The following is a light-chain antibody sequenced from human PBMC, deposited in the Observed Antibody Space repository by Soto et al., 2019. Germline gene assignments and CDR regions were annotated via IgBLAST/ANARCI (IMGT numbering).Light chain of an antibody. CDR3: QQRSNLLP. J-gene: IGKJ4*01. CDR2: DAS. CDR1: QSVSSY. Sequence: IVLTQNKATLSLSPGERATLSCRASQSVSSYLAWYQQKPGQAPRLLIYDASNRATGIPARFSGSGSGTDFTLTIISLEPEDFAVYYCQQRSNLLPFCGGTMVDNK. V-gene: IGKV3-11*01.